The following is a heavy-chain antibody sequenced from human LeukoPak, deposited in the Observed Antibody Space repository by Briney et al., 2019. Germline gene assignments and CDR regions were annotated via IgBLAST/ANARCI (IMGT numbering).Heavy chain of an antibody. Sequence: GGSLRLSCAASGFTFSSYAMSGVREAPGKGLEWVSALSGSGDNTYYADSVKGRFTISRDNSKNTLYLQMNSLRAEDTAVYYCAKGRRGGPDYLAAAGYYYGMDVWGQGTTVTVSS. CDR1: GFTFSSYA. V-gene: IGHV3-23*01. CDR3: AKGRRGGPDYLAAAGYYYGMDV. CDR2: LSGSGDNT. J-gene: IGHJ6*02. D-gene: IGHD6-13*01.